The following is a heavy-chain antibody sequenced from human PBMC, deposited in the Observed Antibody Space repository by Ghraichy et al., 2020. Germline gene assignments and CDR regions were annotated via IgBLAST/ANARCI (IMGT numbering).Heavy chain of an antibody. J-gene: IGHJ4*02. Sequence: GGSLRLSCAASGFTFRDKWMSWVRQTPGKGLEWIARIKSKKDGETMDYSAPVRGRFTISRDDSKNTLYLQMNSLRIDDTGVYYCTTDPQDWGQGTPVIVSS. CDR1: GFTFRDKW. V-gene: IGHV3-15*05. CDR2: IKSKKDGETM. CDR3: TTDPQD.